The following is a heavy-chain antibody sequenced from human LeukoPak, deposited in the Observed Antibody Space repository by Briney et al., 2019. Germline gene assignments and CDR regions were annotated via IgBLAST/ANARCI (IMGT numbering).Heavy chain of an antibody. Sequence: GGSLRLSCAASGFTVSSNYMSWVRQAPGKGLEWVSVIYSSGSTYYADSVKGRFTISRDNSKNTLYLQMNSLRAEDTAVYYCARRESGSYSYDYWGQGTLVTVSS. D-gene: IGHD1-26*01. CDR3: ARRESGSYSYDY. CDR2: IYSSGST. V-gene: IGHV3-66*02. J-gene: IGHJ4*02. CDR1: GFTVSSNY.